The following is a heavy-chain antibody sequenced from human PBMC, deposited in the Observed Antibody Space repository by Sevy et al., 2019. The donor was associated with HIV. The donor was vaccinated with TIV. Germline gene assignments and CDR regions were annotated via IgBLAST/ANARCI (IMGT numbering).Heavy chain of an antibody. CDR2: IRSKGYGGTT. Sequence: GGSLRLSCTASGFTFGDYAMSWFRQAPGKGLEWVGFIRSKGYGGTTEYAGSVKGRFTISRDDSKSIAYLQMSSLKIEDTAVYYCSKQWLDTEDYNWFDPWGQGTLVTVSS. V-gene: IGHV3-49*03. CDR1: GFTFGDYA. CDR3: SKQWLDTEDYNWFDP. D-gene: IGHD6-19*01. J-gene: IGHJ5*02.